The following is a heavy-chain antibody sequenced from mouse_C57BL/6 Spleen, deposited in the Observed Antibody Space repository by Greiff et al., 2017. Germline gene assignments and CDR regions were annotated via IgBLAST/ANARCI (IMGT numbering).Heavy chain of an antibody. CDR3: ARSFYYYGSGWAMDY. V-gene: IGHV1-80*01. Sequence: QVQLQQSGAELVKPGASVKISCKASGYAFSSYWMNWVKQRPGKGLEWIGQIYPGDGDTNYNGKFKGKATLAADKSSSPAYMQLSSLTSKDSAVYFCARSFYYYGSGWAMDYWGQGTSVTVSS. CDR2: IYPGDGDT. J-gene: IGHJ4*01. CDR1: GYAFSSYW. D-gene: IGHD1-1*01.